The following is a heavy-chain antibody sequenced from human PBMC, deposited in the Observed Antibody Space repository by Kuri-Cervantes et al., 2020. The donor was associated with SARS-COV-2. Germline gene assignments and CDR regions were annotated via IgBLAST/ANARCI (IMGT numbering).Heavy chain of an antibody. CDR3: ARDQGWLDPWWFDP. Sequence: GGSLRLSCAASGFTFSDYYMSWIRQAPGKGLEWVSYISSSGSTIYYADSVKGRFPISRDNAKNSLYLQMNSLRAEDTAVYYCARDQGWLDPWWFDPWGQGTLVTVSS. V-gene: IGHV3-11*04. J-gene: IGHJ5*02. D-gene: IGHD6-19*01. CDR2: ISSSGSTI. CDR1: GFTFSDYY.